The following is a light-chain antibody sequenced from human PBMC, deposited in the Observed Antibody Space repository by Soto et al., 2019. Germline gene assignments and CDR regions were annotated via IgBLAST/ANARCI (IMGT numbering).Light chain of an antibody. CDR3: QQHNSYS. CDR2: RAS. V-gene: IGKV1-5*03. J-gene: IGKJ4*01. CDR1: HSVSTC. Sequence: DIQMTQSPSTLSASVGDKITITGRANHSVSTCLAWYQQPPGKAPSLLIYRASTLESGVPSRFSGSGSGTAFTLTISGQQPYDFATYYCQQHNSYSFGGGTKVEIK.